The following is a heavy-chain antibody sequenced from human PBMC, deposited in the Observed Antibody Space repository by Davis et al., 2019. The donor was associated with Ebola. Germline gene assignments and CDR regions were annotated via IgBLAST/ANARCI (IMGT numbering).Heavy chain of an antibody. J-gene: IGHJ6*03. CDR3: ATHDFWSGYSPENYYYYMDV. Sequence: GESLKISCKGSGYSFTSYWISWVRQMPGKGLEWMGRIDPSDSYTNYSPSFQGHVTISADKSISTAYLQWSSLKASDTAMYYCATHDFWSGYSPENYYYYMDVWGKGTTVTVSS. V-gene: IGHV5-10-1*01. CDR1: GYSFTSYW. CDR2: IDPSDSYT. D-gene: IGHD3-3*01.